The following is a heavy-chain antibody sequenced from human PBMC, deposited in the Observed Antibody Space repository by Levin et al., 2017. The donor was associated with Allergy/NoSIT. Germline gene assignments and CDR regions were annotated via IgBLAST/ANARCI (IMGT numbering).Heavy chain of an antibody. Sequence: GGSLRLSCAASGFTFSDYYMNWVRQAPGEGLEWVSSISTGSNYIYYADSVKGRFTISRDNAKNSLYLQMNSLRAEDTAVYYCARALGYCSGGTCSKATGWGQGTLVTVSS. V-gene: IGHV3-21*01. J-gene: IGHJ4*02. D-gene: IGHD2-15*01. CDR2: ISTGSNYI. CDR3: ARALGYCSGGTCSKATG. CDR1: GFTFSDYY.